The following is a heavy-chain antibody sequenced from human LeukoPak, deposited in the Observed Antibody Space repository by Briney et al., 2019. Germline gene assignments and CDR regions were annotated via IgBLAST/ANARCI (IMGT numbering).Heavy chain of an antibody. CDR1: GYTFTSYY. CDR2: INPSGGST. Sequence: ASVKVSCKASGYTFTSYYMHWVRQAPGQGLAWMGIINPSGGSTSYAQKFQGRVTMTRDTSTSTVYMELSSLRSEDTAVYYCARGYYDSSGYLSPLRYWGQRTLVTVSS. CDR3: ARGYYDSSGYLSPLRY. V-gene: IGHV1-46*01. J-gene: IGHJ4*02. D-gene: IGHD3-22*01.